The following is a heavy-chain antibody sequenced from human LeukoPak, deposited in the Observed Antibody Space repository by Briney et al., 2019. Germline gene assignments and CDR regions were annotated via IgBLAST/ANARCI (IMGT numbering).Heavy chain of an antibody. J-gene: IGHJ4*02. CDR1: GYTFTSYG. CDR3: ARDQATYYDFWSGYSRRDIGEY. CDR2: ISAYNGNT. D-gene: IGHD3-3*01. Sequence: GASVKVSCKASGYTFTSYGISWVRQAPGQGLEWMGWISAYNGNTNYAQKLQGRVTMTTDTSTSTAYMELRSLRSDDTAVYYCARDQATYYDFWSGYSRRDIGEYWGQGTLVTVSS. V-gene: IGHV1-18*01.